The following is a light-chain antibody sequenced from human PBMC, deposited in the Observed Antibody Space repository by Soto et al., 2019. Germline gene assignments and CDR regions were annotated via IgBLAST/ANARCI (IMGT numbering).Light chain of an antibody. J-gene: IGLJ1*01. CDR2: SNN. CDR3: AVWDDSLNGDV. V-gene: IGLV1-44*01. Sequence: QSVLTQPPSASGTPGQRVTISCSGSSSNIGSNTVNWYQHLPRAAPKLLIQSNNQRPSGIPDRFSGSQAGTSASLAISGLLYEDEADYYWAVWDDSLNGDVFGTGTKVTVL. CDR1: SSNIGSNT.